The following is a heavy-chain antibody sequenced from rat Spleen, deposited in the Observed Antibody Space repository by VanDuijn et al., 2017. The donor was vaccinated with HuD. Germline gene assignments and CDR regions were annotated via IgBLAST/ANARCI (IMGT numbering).Heavy chain of an antibody. J-gene: IGHJ3*01. Sequence: EVQLQESGPGLVRPSQSLSLTCSVTGYSITSNYWGWIRKFPGDKMEWLACISSSGSTGYNPSLKSRISITRDTLKNQFFLHFNSVTSEDTATYYCARTIFTTNYYFVPFAFWGQGTLVTVSS. V-gene: IGHV3-1*01. D-gene: IGHD1-6*01. CDR2: ISSSGST. CDR1: GYSITSNY. CDR3: ARTIFTTNYYFVPFAF.